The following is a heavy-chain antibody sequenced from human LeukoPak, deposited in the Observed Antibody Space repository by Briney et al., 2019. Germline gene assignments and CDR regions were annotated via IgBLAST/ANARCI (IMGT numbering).Heavy chain of an antibody. CDR3: ARASRDYVWGSYRTDL. J-gene: IGHJ5*02. CDR1: GYTFTSYG. Sequence: ASVTVSCKASGYTFTSYGISWVRQAPGQGLEWMGWISAYNGNTNYAQKLQGRVTMTTDTSTSTAYMELRSLRSDDTAVYYCARASRDYVWGSYRTDLWGQGTLVTVSS. V-gene: IGHV1-18*01. D-gene: IGHD3-16*02. CDR2: ISAYNGNT.